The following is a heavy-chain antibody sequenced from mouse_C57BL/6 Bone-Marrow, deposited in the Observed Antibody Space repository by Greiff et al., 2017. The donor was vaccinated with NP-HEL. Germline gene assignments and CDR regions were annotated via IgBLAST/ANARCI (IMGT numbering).Heavy chain of an antibody. CDR3: ARSWPNPLDY. J-gene: IGHJ2*01. CDR2: IYPGGGYT. Sequence: VQLQQSGAELVRPGTSVKMPCKASGYTFTNYWIGWAKQRPGHGLEWIGDIYPGGGYTKYNEKFKAKATLTADKSSSTAYMQFSSLTSEDSAIYYCARSWPNPLDYWGQGTTLTVSS. CDR1: GYTFTNYW. D-gene: IGHD4-1*01. V-gene: IGHV1-63*01.